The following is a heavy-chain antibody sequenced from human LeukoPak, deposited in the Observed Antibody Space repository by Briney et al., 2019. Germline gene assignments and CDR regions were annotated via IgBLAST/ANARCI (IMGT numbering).Heavy chain of an antibody. Sequence: SETLSLTCAVYGGSFSGYYWSCIRHPPGKGLEWIGEINHSGSTNYNPSLKSRVTISVDTSKNQSSLKLSSVTAADTAVYYCARRIVVVVAATVVTWFDPWGQGTLVTVSS. CDR2: INHSGST. V-gene: IGHV4-34*01. D-gene: IGHD2-15*01. J-gene: IGHJ5*02. CDR1: GGSFSGYY. CDR3: ARRIVVVVAATVVTWFDP.